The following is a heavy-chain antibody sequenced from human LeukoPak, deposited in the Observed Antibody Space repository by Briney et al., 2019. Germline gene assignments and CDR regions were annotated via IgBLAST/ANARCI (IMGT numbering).Heavy chain of an antibody. Sequence: ASVKVSCKASGYIFSDYYMHWVRQAPGQGLEWLGWINPKSGAADYAQQFRGRVTMTRDTSINTDYMEMKRETSDDTAVYYCARGAEAETSPLDFWGQGTLVIVS. V-gene: IGHV1-2*02. CDR3: ARGAEAETSPLDF. D-gene: IGHD6-13*01. CDR1: GYIFSDYY. CDR2: INPKSGAA. J-gene: IGHJ4*02.